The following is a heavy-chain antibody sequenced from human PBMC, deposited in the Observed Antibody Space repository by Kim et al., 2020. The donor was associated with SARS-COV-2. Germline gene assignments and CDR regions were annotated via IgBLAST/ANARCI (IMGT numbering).Heavy chain of an antibody. D-gene: IGHD2-8*01. CDR3: ARSNDNWYFDL. J-gene: IGHJ2*01. CDR2: IQPGDSDT. Sequence: GESLKISCKGSGYTFTSYWIGWVRQMPGKGLEWMGIIQPGDSDTRYSPSFQGQVTISADKSISTAYVQWSSLKASDTAIYYCARSNDNWYFDLWGRGTLVTVSS. V-gene: IGHV5-51*01. CDR1: GYTFTSYW.